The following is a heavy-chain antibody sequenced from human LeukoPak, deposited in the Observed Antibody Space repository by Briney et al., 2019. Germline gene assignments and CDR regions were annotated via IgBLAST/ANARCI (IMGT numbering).Heavy chain of an antibody. D-gene: IGHD3-10*02. J-gene: IGHJ4*02. CDR3: AKGNTMYTAYYFDY. CDR2: ISGSGGST. V-gene: IGHV3-23*01. CDR1: GFTFSSYA. Sequence: GGSLRLSCAASGFTFSSYAMSWVRQAPGKALEWVSTISGSGGSTHFADSVKGRFTISRDNSKNTLYLQMNSLRAEDTAIYYCAKGNTMYTAYYFDYWGQGTLVTVSS.